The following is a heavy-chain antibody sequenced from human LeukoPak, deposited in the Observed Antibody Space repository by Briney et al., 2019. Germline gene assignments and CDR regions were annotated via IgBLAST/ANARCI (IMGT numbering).Heavy chain of an antibody. CDR1: GYTFTSYG. D-gene: IGHD3-10*01. J-gene: IGHJ4*02. CDR2: ISAYNGNT. Sequence: GASVKVSCKASGYTFTSYGISWVRQAPGQGLEWMGWISAYNGNTDYAQKLQGRVTMTTDTSTSTAYMELRSLRSDDTAVYYCARGHIWFGESYFDYWGQGTLVTVSS. V-gene: IGHV1-18*04. CDR3: ARGHIWFGESYFDY.